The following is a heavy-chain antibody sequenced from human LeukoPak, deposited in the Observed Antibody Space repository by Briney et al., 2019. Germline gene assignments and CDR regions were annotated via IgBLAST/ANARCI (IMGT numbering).Heavy chain of an antibody. CDR1: GGSFSGYY. Sequence: SETLSLTCAVYGGSFSGYYWSWTRQPPGKGLEWIGEINHSGSTNYNPSLKSRVTISVDTSKNQFSLKLSSVTAADTAVYYCARDHYGSGSYYNNAFDIWGQGTMVTVSS. CDR3: ARDHYGSGSYYNNAFDI. D-gene: IGHD3-10*01. CDR2: INHSGST. J-gene: IGHJ3*02. V-gene: IGHV4-34*01.